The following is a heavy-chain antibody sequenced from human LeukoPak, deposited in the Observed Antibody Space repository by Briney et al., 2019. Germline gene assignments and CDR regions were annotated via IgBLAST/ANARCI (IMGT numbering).Heavy chain of an antibody. Sequence: ASVKVSCKASGGTFSSYAISWVRQAPGQGLEWMGRIIPIFGTANYAQKFQGRVTITTDESTSTAYMELSSLRSDDTAVYYCASARSGVVPAATNLYNWFDPWGQGTLVTVSS. CDR1: GGTFSSYA. V-gene: IGHV1-69*05. CDR2: IIPIFGTA. J-gene: IGHJ5*02. CDR3: ASARSGVVPAATNLYNWFDP. D-gene: IGHD2-2*01.